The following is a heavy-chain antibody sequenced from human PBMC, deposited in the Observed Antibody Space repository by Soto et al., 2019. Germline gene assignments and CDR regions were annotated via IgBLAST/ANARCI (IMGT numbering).Heavy chain of an antibody. D-gene: IGHD2-2*01. CDR1: GFTFGDYA. J-gene: IGHJ6*02. V-gene: IGHV3-49*03. Sequence: QPGGSLRLSCTASGFTFGDYAMSWFRQAPGKGLEWVGFIRSKAYGGTTEYAASVKGRFTISRDDSKSIAYLQMNSLKTEDTAVYYCTRYCSSTSCYGDYYGMDVWGQGTTVTVSS. CDR2: IRSKAYGGTT. CDR3: TRYCSSTSCYGDYYGMDV.